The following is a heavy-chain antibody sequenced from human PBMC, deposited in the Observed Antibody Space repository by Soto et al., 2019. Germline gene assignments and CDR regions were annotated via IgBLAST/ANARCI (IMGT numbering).Heavy chain of an antibody. CDR2: ISWNSGSI. Sequence: PGGSLRLSCAASGFTFSSYAMSWVRQAPGKGLEWVSGISWNSGSIGYADSVKGRFTISRDNAKNSLYLQMNSLRAEDTALYYCAKGDSSSWYPFAPWGQGTLVTVSS. V-gene: IGHV3-9*01. CDR3: AKGDSSSWYPFAP. CDR1: GFTFSSYA. J-gene: IGHJ5*02. D-gene: IGHD6-13*01.